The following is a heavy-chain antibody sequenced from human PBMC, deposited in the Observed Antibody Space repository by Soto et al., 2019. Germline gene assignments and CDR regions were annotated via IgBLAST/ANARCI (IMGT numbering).Heavy chain of an antibody. V-gene: IGHV4-59*11. CDR1: GGSISNHY. CDR3: ARSNWYSEY. D-gene: IGHD7-27*01. Sequence: QLQLQESGPGLVKPSETLSLTCTISGGSISNHYWSWIRQPPGKGLEWIGYIYYNGNTNYNPSLRSRVTVSVDTSKNQFSLKLSSVTAADPAVYYCARSNWYSEYWGQGTLVTVSS. CDR2: IYYNGNT. J-gene: IGHJ4*02.